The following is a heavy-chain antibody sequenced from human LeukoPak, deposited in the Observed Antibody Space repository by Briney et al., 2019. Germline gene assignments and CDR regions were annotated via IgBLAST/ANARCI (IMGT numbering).Heavy chain of an antibody. CDR2: ISYDGSNK. Sequence: GGSLRLSCAASGFTFSSYGMHWVRQAPGKGLEWVAVISYDGSNKHYADSEKGRFTISRDNSKNTLYLQMNSLRAEDTAVYYCAKGRSPFRDILTGDIDYWGQGTLVTVSS. CDR1: GFTFSSYG. D-gene: IGHD3-9*01. J-gene: IGHJ4*02. CDR3: AKGRSPFRDILTGDIDY. V-gene: IGHV3-30*18.